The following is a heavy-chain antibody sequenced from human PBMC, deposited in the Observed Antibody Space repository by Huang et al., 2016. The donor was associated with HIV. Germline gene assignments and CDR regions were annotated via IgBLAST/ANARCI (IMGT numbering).Heavy chain of an antibody. D-gene: IGHD1-7*01. J-gene: IGHJ6*02. CDR3: ATKTGAMDI. V-gene: IGHV3-7*01. CDR2: IKQDESEK. CDR1: TFSFGAYW. Sequence: VESGGRLVQPGGSIRLSCVGSTFSFGAYWMIWVRRTPGKGLEGVANIKQDESEKYYVESVKGRFNISRDNAKKILFLQMDNVRVEDTATYYCATKTGAMDIWGQGTAVTVS.